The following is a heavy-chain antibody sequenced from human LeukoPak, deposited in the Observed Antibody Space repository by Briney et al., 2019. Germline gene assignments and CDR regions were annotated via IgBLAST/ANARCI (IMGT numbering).Heavy chain of an antibody. CDR3: ARSGDSSGYWYYDAFDI. D-gene: IGHD3-22*01. CDR2: ISAYNGNT. CDR1: GYTFTSYG. V-gene: IGHV1-18*01. J-gene: IGHJ3*02. Sequence: GASVKVSCKASGYTFTSYGISWVRQAPGQGLEWMGWISAYNGNTNYAQKLQGRVTMTTDTSTSTAYMELSRLRSDDTAVYYCARSGDSSGYWYYDAFDIWGQGTMVTVSS.